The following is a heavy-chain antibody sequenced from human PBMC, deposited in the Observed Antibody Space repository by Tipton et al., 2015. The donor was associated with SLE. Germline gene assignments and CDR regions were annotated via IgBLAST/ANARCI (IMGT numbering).Heavy chain of an antibody. D-gene: IGHD3-16*02. Sequence: TLSLTCTVSGGSISSGSYYWGWIRQHPEKGLEWIGYIYYSGNNYYNPALKGRVAMSIDTSKNQVSLRLNSVTAADTAVYYCARELVKTRGWFDPWGQGTPVTVSS. V-gene: IGHV4-31*03. J-gene: IGHJ5*02. CDR1: GGSISSGSYY. CDR2: IYYSGNN. CDR3: ARELVKTRGWFDP.